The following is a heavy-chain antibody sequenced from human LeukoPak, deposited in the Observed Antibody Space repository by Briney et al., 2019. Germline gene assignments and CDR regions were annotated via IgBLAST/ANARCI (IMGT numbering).Heavy chain of an antibody. J-gene: IGHJ6*02. V-gene: IGHV4-31*03. CDR3: ARDGDWFGEYYYYYGMDV. D-gene: IGHD3-10*01. Sequence: SQTLSLTCTVSGGSISSGGYYWSWIRQHPGKGLEWIGYIYYSGSTYYNPSLKSRVTISVDTSKNQFSLKLSSVTAADTAVYYCARDGDWFGEYYYYYGMDVWGQGTTVTVSS. CDR2: IYYSGST. CDR1: GGSISSGGYY.